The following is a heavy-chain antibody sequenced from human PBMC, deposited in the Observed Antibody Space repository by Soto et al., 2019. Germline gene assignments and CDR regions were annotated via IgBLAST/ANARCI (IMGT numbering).Heavy chain of an antibody. V-gene: IGHV1-69*01. CDR3: ATHGLGVSSPPYFDN. CDR2: FVPLFGTK. J-gene: IGHJ4*02. D-gene: IGHD3-16*01. CDR1: GGTFSGFF. Sequence: QLVQSGSEVKKPGSSVKVSCQASGGTFSGFFVTWVRQAPGQGLEWGGGFVPLFGTKNYAQRFSGRITIPGEESTSTAYMELRTLRSDDTAVYYCATHGLGVSSPPYFDNWGQGTLVTVSS.